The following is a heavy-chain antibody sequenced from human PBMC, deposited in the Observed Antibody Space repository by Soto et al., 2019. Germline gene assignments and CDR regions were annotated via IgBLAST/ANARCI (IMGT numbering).Heavy chain of an antibody. CDR3: AKESLGRHFDFDY. Sequence: ASVKVSCKASGYTFTSYAMHWVRQAPGQRLEWMGWINAGNGNTKYSQKFQGRFTISRDNSRNTLYLETNSLRAEDTAVYHCAKESLGRHFDFDYWGQGTLVTVSS. J-gene: IGHJ4*02. D-gene: IGHD3-10*01. CDR1: GYTFTSYA. V-gene: IGHV1-3*01. CDR2: INAGNGNT.